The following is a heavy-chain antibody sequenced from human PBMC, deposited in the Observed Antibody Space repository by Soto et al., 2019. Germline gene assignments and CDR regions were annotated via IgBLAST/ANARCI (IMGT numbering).Heavy chain of an antibody. J-gene: IGHJ4*02. CDR3: AKGEVRGIIPSYFDY. V-gene: IGHV3-30*18. CDR1: GFTFRWFG. Sequence: GGSLRLSCAGSGFTFRWFGMNWVRQAPGKGLEWVARISNDGSNEYYVDSVKGRFTISRDDSKNTLYLQMDSLRAEDTAVYYCAKGEVRGIIPSYFDYWGLGTLVTVSS. CDR2: ISNDGSNE. D-gene: IGHD3-10*01.